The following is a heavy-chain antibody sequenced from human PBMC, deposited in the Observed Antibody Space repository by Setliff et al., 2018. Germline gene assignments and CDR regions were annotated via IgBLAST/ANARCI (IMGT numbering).Heavy chain of an antibody. CDR1: GYTFNNYF. J-gene: IGHJ6*03. Sequence: SVKVSCKASGYTFNNYFLHWVRQAPGQGLEWMGWTTPMFGTTDYARKFQGRVTIITDESTSTAYMQLSSLGSEETAVYYCVREGVESRSSTDYREDMDVWGKGTTVTVSS. V-gene: IGHV1-69*05. D-gene: IGHD4-17*01. CDR2: TTPMFGTT. CDR3: VREGVESRSSTDYREDMDV.